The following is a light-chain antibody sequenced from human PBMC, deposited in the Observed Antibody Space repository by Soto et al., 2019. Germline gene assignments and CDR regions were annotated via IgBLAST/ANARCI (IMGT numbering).Light chain of an antibody. Sequence: EIVLTQSPGTLSLSPGERATLSCRASLSITSNFLAWYQQKPGQAPRLLIYGASTRAAGVPDRFSASGSGTDFTLTITRLEPEDFAVYYCQQYGRSPLMYTFGQGTKLGVK. V-gene: IGKV3-20*01. J-gene: IGKJ2*01. CDR2: GAS. CDR1: LSITSNF. CDR3: QQYGRSPLMYT.